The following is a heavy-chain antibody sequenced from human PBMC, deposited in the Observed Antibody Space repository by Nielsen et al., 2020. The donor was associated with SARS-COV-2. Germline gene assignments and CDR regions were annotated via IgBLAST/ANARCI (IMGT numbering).Heavy chain of an antibody. CDR3: ARGAGDVRY. CDR2: INPYSGGT. D-gene: IGHD1-26*01. J-gene: IGHJ4*02. Sequence: ASVKVSCKASGYTFTDYYIHWVRQAPGQGLEWMGRINPYSGGTNYAQKFQGTVTMTRDASISTAYMELSSLRSEDTAVYYCARGAGDVRYWGQGTLVTVSS. V-gene: IGHV1-2*06. CDR1: GYTFTDYY.